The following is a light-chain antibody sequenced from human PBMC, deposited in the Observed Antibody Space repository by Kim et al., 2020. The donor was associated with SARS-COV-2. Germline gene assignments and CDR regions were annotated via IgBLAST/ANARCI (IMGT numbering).Light chain of an antibody. CDR1: QSIGTW. J-gene: IGKJ4*01. CDR2: EAS. V-gene: IGKV1-5*03. CDR3: QQYNRSPGLT. Sequence: DIQMTQSPSTLSESVGDRVTITCRASQSIGTWLAWYQQKPGKAPRLLIYEASNLDSVVPSRFSGSGSGTEFTLTISSLQTDDFATYYCQQYNRSPGLTFGGGTKLEI.